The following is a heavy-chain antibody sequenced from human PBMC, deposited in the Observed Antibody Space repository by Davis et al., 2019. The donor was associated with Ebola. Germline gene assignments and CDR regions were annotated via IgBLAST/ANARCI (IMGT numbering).Heavy chain of an antibody. V-gene: IGHV1-46*01. D-gene: IGHD2-15*01. CDR3: ARSNYCSGGSCYSGDDAFDI. J-gene: IGHJ3*02. CDR2: INPSGGST. Sequence: ASVKVSCKASGGTFSSYAISWVRQAPGQGLEWMGIINPSGGSTSYAQKFQDRVTITRDRSMSTAYMELSSLRSEDTAMYYCARSNYCSGGSCYSGDDAFDIWGQGTMVTVSS. CDR1: GGTFSSYA.